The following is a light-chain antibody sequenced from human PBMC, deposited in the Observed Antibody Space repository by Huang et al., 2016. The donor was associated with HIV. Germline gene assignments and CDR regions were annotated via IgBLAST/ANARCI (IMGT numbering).Light chain of an antibody. CDR1: RSLVHSDGNTY. J-gene: IGKJ5*01. CDR3: MQGTHWPPT. CDR2: KVS. Sequence: VVMIQSPVTLPVIVGQPASFSCGSSRSLVHSDGNTYLNWFQLRPGQAPRRLIYKVSNRDSGVPERFNGRGSGTDFTLKIKRVQAEDVGMYYCMQGTHWPPTFAQGTRLNI. V-gene: IGKV2-30*02.